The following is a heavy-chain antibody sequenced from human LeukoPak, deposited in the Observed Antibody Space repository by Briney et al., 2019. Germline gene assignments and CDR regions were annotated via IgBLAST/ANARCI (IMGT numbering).Heavy chain of an antibody. CDR3: AKDRSLTGTTISWFDP. CDR2: ISGSGGST. V-gene: IGHV3-23*01. D-gene: IGHD1-7*01. CDR1: GFTFSDYY. J-gene: IGHJ5*02. Sequence: GGSLRLSCAASGFTFSDYYMSWIRQAPGKGLEWVSAISGSGGSTYYADSVKGRFTISRDNSKNTLYLQMNSLRAEDTAVYYCAKDRSLTGTTISWFDPWGQGTLVTVSS.